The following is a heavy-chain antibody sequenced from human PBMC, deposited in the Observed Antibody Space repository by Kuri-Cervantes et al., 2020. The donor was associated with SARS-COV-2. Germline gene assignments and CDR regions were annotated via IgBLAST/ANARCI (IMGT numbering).Heavy chain of an antibody. J-gene: IGHJ4*02. Sequence: ASVKVSCKASGYTFTSYGISWVRQAPGQGLEWMGWISAYNGNTNYAQKFQGRVTITADKSTSTAYMELSSLRSEDTAVYYCARDFIAAAGIDYWGQGTLVTVSS. D-gene: IGHD6-13*01. V-gene: IGHV1-18*01. CDR3: ARDFIAAAGIDY. CDR2: ISAYNGNT. CDR1: GYTFTSYG.